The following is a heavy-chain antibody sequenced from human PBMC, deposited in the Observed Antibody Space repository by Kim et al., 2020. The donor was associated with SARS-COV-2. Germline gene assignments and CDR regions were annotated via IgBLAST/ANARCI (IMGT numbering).Heavy chain of an antibody. J-gene: IGHJ4*02. D-gene: IGHD5-12*01. V-gene: IGHV3-30*18. CDR1: GFTFRSYG. CDR3: AKTRSGYSGYFDY. Sequence: GGSLRLSCAASGFTFRSYGMHWVRQAPGKGLEWVAVISYDGSNKYYVDSVKGRFTISRDNSKNTVHLQMNSLRAEDTAVYHCAKTRSGYSGYFDYWGQGTLVTVSS. CDR2: ISYDGSNK.